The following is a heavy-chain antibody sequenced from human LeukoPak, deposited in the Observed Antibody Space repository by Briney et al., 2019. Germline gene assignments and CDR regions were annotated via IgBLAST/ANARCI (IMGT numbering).Heavy chain of an antibody. J-gene: IGHJ4*02. CDR1: GFTFSSYA. V-gene: IGHV3-30-3*01. CDR2: VSYDGGNK. D-gene: IGHD2-2*01. Sequence: GGSLRLSCAASGFTFSSYAMHWVRQAPGKGLEWVAVVSYDGGNKYYADSVRGQFTISRDNSKNTLYLQLNSLRAEDTAVYYCAKDLGYCSSTSCSWDYWGQGTLVTVSS. CDR3: AKDLGYCSSTSCSWDY.